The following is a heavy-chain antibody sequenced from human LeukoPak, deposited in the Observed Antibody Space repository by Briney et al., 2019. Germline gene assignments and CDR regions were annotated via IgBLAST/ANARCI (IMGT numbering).Heavy chain of an antibody. CDR1: GGTFSSYA. CDR2: IIPIFGTA. D-gene: IGHD3-10*01. J-gene: IGHJ4*02. V-gene: IGHV1-69*01. CDR3: ARLPERFGELC. Sequence: ASVKVSSKASGGTFSSYAISWVRQAPGQGLEWMGGIIPIFGTANYAQKFQGRVTIAADESTSTAYMELSSLRSEDTAVYYCARLPERFGELCWGQGTLVTVSS.